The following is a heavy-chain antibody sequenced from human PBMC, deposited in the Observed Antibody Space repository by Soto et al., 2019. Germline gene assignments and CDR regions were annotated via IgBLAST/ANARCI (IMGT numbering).Heavy chain of an antibody. Sequence: QVQLVESGGGVVQPGRSLRLSCAASGFTFSSYGMHWVRQAPGKGLEWVAVILYDGSNKYYADSVKGRFTISRDNSKNTLYLQMNSLRAEDTAVYYCAKDRSYYYYYGMDVWGQGTTVTVSS. CDR1: GFTFSSYG. V-gene: IGHV3-30*18. CDR3: AKDRSYYYYYGMDV. J-gene: IGHJ6*02. CDR2: ILYDGSNK.